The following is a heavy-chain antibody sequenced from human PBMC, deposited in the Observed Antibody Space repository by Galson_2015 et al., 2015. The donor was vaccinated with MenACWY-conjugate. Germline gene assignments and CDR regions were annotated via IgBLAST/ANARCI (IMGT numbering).Heavy chain of an antibody. V-gene: IGHV3-11*05. D-gene: IGHD1-1*01. Sequence: SLRLSCAASGFTFSDYYMSWLRQAPGKGLEWVSYISSSSTYTDHADSVKGRFTISRDNAKNSLYLQMNSLRAEDTAVYYCARVQGGTRRVNYWGQGTLVTVSS. CDR1: GFTFSDYY. CDR3: ARVQGGTRRVNY. CDR2: ISSSSTYT. J-gene: IGHJ4*02.